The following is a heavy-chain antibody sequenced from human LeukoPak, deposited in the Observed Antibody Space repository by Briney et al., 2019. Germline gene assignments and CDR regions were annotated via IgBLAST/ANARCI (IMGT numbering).Heavy chain of an antibody. CDR2: ISAYNGNT. CDR3: ARDSSAYYYDSSGYYLGIKSYYFDY. D-gene: IGHD3-22*01. CDR1: GYTFTSYG. J-gene: IGHJ4*02. Sequence: ASVKVSCKASGYTFTSYGISWVRQAPGQGLEWMGWISAYNGNTNYAQKLQGRVTMTTDTSTSTAYMELGSLRSDDTAVYYCARDSSAYYYDSSGYYLGIKSYYFDYWGQGTLVTVSS. V-gene: IGHV1-18*01.